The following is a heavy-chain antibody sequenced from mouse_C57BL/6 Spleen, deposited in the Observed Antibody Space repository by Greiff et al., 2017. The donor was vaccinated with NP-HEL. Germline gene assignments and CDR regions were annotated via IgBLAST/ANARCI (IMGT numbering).Heavy chain of an antibody. CDR2: IDPSDSYT. CDR3: ARERYYGSRGFAY. V-gene: IGHV1-50*01. D-gene: IGHD1-1*01. J-gene: IGHJ3*01. CDR1: GYTFTSYW. Sequence: QVQLQQSGAELVKPGASVKLSCKASGYTFTSYWMQWVKQRPGQGLEWIGEIDPSDSYTNYNQKFKGKATLTVDTSSSTAYMQLSSLTSEDSAVDYCARERYYGSRGFAYWGQGTLVTVSA.